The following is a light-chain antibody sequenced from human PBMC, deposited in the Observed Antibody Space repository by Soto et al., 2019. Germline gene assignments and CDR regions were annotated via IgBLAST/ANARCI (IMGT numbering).Light chain of an antibody. CDR1: SSDVGGYNY. CDR3: SSYTSSSTYV. V-gene: IGLV2-14*01. CDR2: DVT. Sequence: QSALTQPASVSGSPGQSITISCTGTSSDVGGYNYVSWSQQHPGKAPKLMIYDVTNRPSGVSNRFSGSKSGNTASLTISGRQAEDEADYYCSSYTSSSTYVFGSGTKVNVL. J-gene: IGLJ1*01.